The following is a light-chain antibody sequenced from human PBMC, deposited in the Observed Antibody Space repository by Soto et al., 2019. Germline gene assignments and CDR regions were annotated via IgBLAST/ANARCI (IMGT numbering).Light chain of an antibody. V-gene: IGKV1-6*01. Sequence: AIQMTQSPSSLSASVGDRVTITCRASQGIRNDLGWYQQKPGKAPKLLIYATSTLQSGVPSRFSGSGSGTDFTLTIGSLQPADFATYYCLKDYDYPLTFGGEPKVDIK. CDR2: ATS. J-gene: IGKJ4*01. CDR1: QGIRND. CDR3: LKDYDYPLT.